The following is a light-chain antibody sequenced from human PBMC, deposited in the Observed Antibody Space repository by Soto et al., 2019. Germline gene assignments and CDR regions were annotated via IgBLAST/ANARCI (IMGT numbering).Light chain of an antibody. CDR2: DDS. Sequence: QSALTQPASVSGSPGQSITISCTGTSTDVGGYNDVSWYQQHPGKAPKLMIYDDSNRPSGVSNRFSGSKSGTTASLTISGLQAEDEADYYCSSYTSSSTRLYVFGTGTKLTVL. J-gene: IGLJ1*01. CDR3: SSYTSSSTRLYV. V-gene: IGLV2-14*01. CDR1: STDVGGYND.